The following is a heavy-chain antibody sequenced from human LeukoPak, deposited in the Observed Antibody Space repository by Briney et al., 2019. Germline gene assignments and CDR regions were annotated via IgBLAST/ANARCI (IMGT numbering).Heavy chain of an antibody. J-gene: IGHJ4*02. D-gene: IGHD3-22*01. CDR2: INPSGGST. CDR1: GYTFTSYY. V-gene: IGHV1-46*01. Sequence: ASVKVSCKASGYTFTSYYMHWVRQAPGQGLEWMGIINPSGGSTSYAQKFQGRVTMTRDMSTSTVYMELSSLRSEDTAVYYCARDPSDDSSGNYFDYWGQGTLVTVSS. CDR3: ARDPSDDSSGNYFDY.